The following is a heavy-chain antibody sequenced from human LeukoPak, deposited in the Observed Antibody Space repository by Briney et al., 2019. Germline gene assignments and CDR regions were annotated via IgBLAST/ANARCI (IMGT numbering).Heavy chain of an antibody. V-gene: IGHV3-23*01. J-gene: IGHJ4*02. Sequence: GSLRLSCRGSGFNFSSYLMTWVRQVPGKGLGWISSVSGGGIDTHHADSVKGRFIVSRDDAQSTIYLHLNDLRVEDTAIYYCVRDQWFDGFDLWGQGTLATVSS. CDR3: VRDQWFDGFDL. CDR1: GFNFSSYL. D-gene: IGHD3-22*01. CDR2: VSGGGIDT.